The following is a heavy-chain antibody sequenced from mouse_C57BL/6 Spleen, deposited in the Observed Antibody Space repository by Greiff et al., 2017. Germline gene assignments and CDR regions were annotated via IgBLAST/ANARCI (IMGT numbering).Heavy chain of an antibody. J-gene: IGHJ1*03. CDR1: GYTFTSYW. V-gene: IGHV1-61*01. CDR2: IYPSDSET. CDR3: ARRGIRGSSLWYFDV. Sequence: VQLQQPGAELVRPGSSVKLSCKASGYTFTSYWMDWVKQRPGQGLQWIGNIYPSDSETHYNQKFKDKATLTVDKSSSTAYMQLSSLTSEDSAVYYCARRGIRGSSLWYFDVWGTGTTVTVSS. D-gene: IGHD1-1*01.